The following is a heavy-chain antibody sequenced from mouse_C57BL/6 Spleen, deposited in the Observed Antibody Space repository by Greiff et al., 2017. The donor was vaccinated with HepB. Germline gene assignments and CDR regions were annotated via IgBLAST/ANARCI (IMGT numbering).Heavy chain of an antibody. V-gene: IGHV1-26*01. D-gene: IGHD4-1*01. CDR2: INPNNGGT. CDR1: GYTFTDYY. Sequence: EVQLQQSGPELVKPGASVKISCKASGYTFTDYYMNWVKQSHGKSLEWIGDINPNNGGTSYNQKFKGKATLTVDKSSSTAYMELRSLTSEDSAVYYCARGWDPDYFDYWGQSTTLTVSS. CDR3: ARGWDPDYFDY. J-gene: IGHJ2*01.